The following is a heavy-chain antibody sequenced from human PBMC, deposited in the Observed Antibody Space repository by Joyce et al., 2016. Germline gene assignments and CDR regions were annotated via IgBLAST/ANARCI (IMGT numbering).Heavy chain of an antibody. D-gene: IGHD6-6*01. CDR3: ARDGIAARRGCIDS. V-gene: IGHV3-30*04. J-gene: IGHJ4*02. CDR2: ISDDGRNK. Sequence: QIHLVESGGGVVQPGRSLRLSCSAAGFRFRNYAMHWVRQAPGKGVEWVALISDDGRNKFYEDSVAGRITISRDNSKSSLYLEISGLRMDDTAIYYCARDGIAARRGCIDSWGQGALVTVSS. CDR1: GFRFRNYA.